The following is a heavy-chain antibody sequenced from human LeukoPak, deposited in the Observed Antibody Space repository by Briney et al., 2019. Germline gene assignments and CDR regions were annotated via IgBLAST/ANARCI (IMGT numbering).Heavy chain of an antibody. J-gene: IGHJ5*02. Sequence: PGESLKISCKGSGYIFTTYWIAWVRQMPGKGLEWMGIIYPGDSDTRYSPSFQGQVTISADKSISTAYLQWSSLKASDTAMYYCARHPRYDSEYCGGDCYGLDPWGQGTLVTVSS. CDR2: IYPGDSDT. V-gene: IGHV5-51*01. CDR3: ARHPRYDSEYCGGDCYGLDP. D-gene: IGHD2-21*01. CDR1: GYIFTTYW.